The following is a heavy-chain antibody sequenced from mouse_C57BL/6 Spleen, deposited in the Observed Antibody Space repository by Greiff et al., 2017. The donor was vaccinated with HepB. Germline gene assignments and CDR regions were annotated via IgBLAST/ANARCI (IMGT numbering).Heavy chain of an antibody. Sequence: QVQLKQPGAELVMPGASVKLSCKASGYTFTSYWMHWVKQRPGQGLEWIGEIDPSDSYTNYNQKFKGKSTLTVDKSSSTAYMQLSSLTSEDSAVYYCATVAGLYDFDYWGQGTTLTVSS. J-gene: IGHJ2*01. V-gene: IGHV1-69*01. CDR2: IDPSDSYT. D-gene: IGHD6-2*01. CDR1: GYTFTSYW. CDR3: ATVAGLYDFDY.